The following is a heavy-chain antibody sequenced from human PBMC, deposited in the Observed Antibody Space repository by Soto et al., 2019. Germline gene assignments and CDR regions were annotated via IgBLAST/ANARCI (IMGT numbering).Heavy chain of an antibody. CDR2: IWYDGSNK. CDR1: GFTFSSYG. CDR3: ARLTTVMGYYSYYYMDV. Sequence: QVQLVESGGGMVQPGRSLRLSCAASGFTFSSYGMHWVRQAPGKGLEWVAVIWYDGSNKYYADSVKGRFTISRDNSKNTLYLQMNSLRAEDTAVYYCARLTTVMGYYSYYYMDVWGKGTTVTVSS. J-gene: IGHJ6*03. V-gene: IGHV3-33*01. D-gene: IGHD4-4*01.